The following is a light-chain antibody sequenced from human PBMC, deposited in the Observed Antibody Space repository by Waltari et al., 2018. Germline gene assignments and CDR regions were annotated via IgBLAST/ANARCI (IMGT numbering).Light chain of an antibody. J-gene: IGLJ2*01. V-gene: IGLV3-1*01. CDR3: QAWDSTTVV. CDR2: QDN. CDR1: ELGNKY. Sequence: SYELSQPPSVSESPGQTASITCSGDELGNKYASWYQQTPGQSPVLVLYQDNRRPSGIPERFSGSNSGNTATLTISGTQAMDEADYHCQAWDSTTVVFGGGTKLTVL.